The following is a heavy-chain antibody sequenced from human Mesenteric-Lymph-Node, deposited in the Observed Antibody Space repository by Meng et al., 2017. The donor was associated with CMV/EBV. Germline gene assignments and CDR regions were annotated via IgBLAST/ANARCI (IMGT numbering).Heavy chain of an antibody. D-gene: IGHD2-15*01. Sequence: ASVKVSCKASGYTFTSYDINWVRQATGQGLEWMGWMNPNSGNTGYAQKFQGRVTITTDESTSTAYMELSSLRSEDTAVYYCARDRSLVALTGFDPWGQGTLVTVSS. CDR1: GYTFTSYD. CDR3: ARDRSLVALTGFDP. CDR2: MNPNSGNT. V-gene: IGHV1-8*01. J-gene: IGHJ5*02.